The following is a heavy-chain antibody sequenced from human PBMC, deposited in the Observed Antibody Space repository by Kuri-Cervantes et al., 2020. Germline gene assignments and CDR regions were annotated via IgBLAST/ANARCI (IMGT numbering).Heavy chain of an antibody. CDR1: GGPFSSYA. CDR2: IIPIFGTA. D-gene: IGHD5-18*01. CDR3: ARGLKYGYTGVLDY. Sequence: SVNVSCKASGGPFSSYAISWVRQAPGQGLEWMGGIIPIFGTANYAQKFQGGVTNTADESTRTAYMELSSLRSEDTAVYYCARGLKYGYTGVLDYWGQGTLVTVSS. V-gene: IGHV1-69*13. J-gene: IGHJ4*02.